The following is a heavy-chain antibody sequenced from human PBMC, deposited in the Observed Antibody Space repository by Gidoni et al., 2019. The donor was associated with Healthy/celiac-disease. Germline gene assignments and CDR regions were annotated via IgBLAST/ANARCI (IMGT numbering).Heavy chain of an antibody. CDR1: GYSISSGYY. J-gene: IGHJ4*02. CDR2: IYHSGST. Sequence: QVQLQESGPGLVKPSETLSLTCAVSGYSISSGYYWGWIRQPPGKGLDWIGRIYHSGSTYYNPSLKSRVTISVDTSKNQFSLKLSSVTAADTAVYYCARRYYDSSGYYYEGDGYFDYWGQGTLVTGSS. D-gene: IGHD3-22*01. CDR3: ARRYYDSSGYYYEGDGYFDY. V-gene: IGHV4-38-2*01.